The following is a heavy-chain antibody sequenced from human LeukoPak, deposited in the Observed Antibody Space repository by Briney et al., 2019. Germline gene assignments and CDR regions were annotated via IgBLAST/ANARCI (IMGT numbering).Heavy chain of an antibody. D-gene: IGHD2-2*01. CDR2: INHSRST. Sequence: PSETLSLTCAVYGGSFSGYYWSFIRQPPGKGLEWIGEINHSRSTNYNPSLKSRVTISVDTSKNQFYLKLSSVTAADTAIYYCARQHCSSSSCYFDPWGQGTLVTVSS. CDR3: ARQHCSSSSCYFDP. J-gene: IGHJ5*02. CDR1: GGSFSGYY. V-gene: IGHV4-34*01.